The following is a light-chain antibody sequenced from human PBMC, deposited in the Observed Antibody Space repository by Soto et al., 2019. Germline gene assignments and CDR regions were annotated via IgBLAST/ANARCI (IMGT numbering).Light chain of an antibody. V-gene: IGKV1-39*01. Sequence: DLQMTQSPPSLSASVGDSVTITCRASRSVGRYLNWYQKRAEKAPKLLIYAASSLQTGVPSRFSGTGSATDFSLTIKSLQPEDAATYFCQQSGGSPWTFGQGTDVQI. CDR1: RSVGRY. CDR3: QQSGGSPWT. J-gene: IGKJ1*01. CDR2: AAS.